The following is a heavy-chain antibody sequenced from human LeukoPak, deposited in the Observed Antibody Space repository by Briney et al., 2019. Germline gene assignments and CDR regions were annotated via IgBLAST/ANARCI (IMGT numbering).Heavy chain of an antibody. Sequence: GGSLRLSCAASGFTFDDYAMHWVRQAPGKGLEWVAVISYDGSNKYYADSVKGRFTISRDNSKNTLYLQMNSLRAEDTAVYYCAKDLSYGDVPDAFDIWGQGTMVTVSS. D-gene: IGHD4-17*01. CDR3: AKDLSYGDVPDAFDI. CDR1: GFTFDDYA. V-gene: IGHV3-30*18. J-gene: IGHJ3*02. CDR2: ISYDGSNK.